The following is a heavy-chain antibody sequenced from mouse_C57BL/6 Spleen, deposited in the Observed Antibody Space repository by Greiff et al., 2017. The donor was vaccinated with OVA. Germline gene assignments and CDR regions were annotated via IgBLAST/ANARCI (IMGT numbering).Heavy chain of an antibody. J-gene: IGHJ1*03. CDR2: IDPSDSYT. CDR3: ARDYGSLYWYFDV. V-gene: IGHV1-50*01. CDR1: GYTFTSYW. D-gene: IGHD1-1*01. Sequence: VQLKQPGAELVKPGASVKLSCKASGYTFTSYWMQWVKQRPGQGLEWIGEIDPSDSYTNYNQKFKGKATLTVDTSSSTAYMQLSSLTSEDSAVYYCARDYGSLYWYFDVWGTGTTVTVSS.